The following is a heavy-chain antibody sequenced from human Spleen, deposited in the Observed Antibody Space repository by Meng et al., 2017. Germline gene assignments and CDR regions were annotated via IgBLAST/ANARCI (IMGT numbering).Heavy chain of an antibody. CDR2: INHSGST. Sequence: VQLRGGGAGLLKPSATLSLPFVVSGGSFRDYYWSWFRQPPGKGLEWIGEINHSGSTNYNPSLKSRVTISVDTSKNQFSLRLSSVTAADTAVYYCARSLLTGPYWGQGTLVTVSS. J-gene: IGHJ4*02. D-gene: IGHD3-9*01. V-gene: IGHV4-34*01. CDR3: ARSLLTGPY. CDR1: GGSFRDYY.